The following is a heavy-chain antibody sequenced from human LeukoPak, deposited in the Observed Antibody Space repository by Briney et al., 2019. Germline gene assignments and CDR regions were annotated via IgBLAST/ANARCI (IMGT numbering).Heavy chain of an antibody. CDR1: GYTFTSYG. D-gene: IGHD3-16*02. V-gene: IGHV1-18*01. J-gene: IGHJ4*02. Sequence: ASVKVSCKASGYTFTSYGISWVRQAPGQGLEGMGWISAYNGNTNYAQKLQGRVTMTTDTSTSTAYMELRSLRSDDTAVYYCARGDYVWGSYRNPVDYWGQGTLVTVSS. CDR2: ISAYNGNT. CDR3: ARGDYVWGSYRNPVDY.